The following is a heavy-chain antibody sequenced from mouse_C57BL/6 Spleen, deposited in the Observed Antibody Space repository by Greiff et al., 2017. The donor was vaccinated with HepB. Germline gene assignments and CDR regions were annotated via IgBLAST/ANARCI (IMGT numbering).Heavy chain of an antibody. V-gene: IGHV1-52*01. J-gene: IGHJ3*01. Sequence: VQLQQSGVELVRPGSSVKLSCKASGYTFTSYWMHWVKQRPIQGLEWIGNIDPSDSETHYNQKFKDKATLTVDKSSSTAYMQLSSLTSEDSAVYYCARCYDGYYAWFAYWGQGTLVTVSA. D-gene: IGHD2-3*01. CDR3: ARCYDGYYAWFAY. CDR1: GYTFTSYW. CDR2: IDPSDSET.